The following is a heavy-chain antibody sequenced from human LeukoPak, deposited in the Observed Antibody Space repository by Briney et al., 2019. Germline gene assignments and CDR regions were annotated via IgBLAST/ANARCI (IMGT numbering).Heavy chain of an antibody. J-gene: IGHJ4*02. CDR2: IYGGGST. V-gene: IGHV3-66*02. D-gene: IGHD3-3*01. CDR1: GLTVSTNY. Sequence: GGFLRLSCAVSGLTVSTNYMTWVRQAPGKGLECVSVIYGGGSTYYADSVKGRFTISRDNSKNTLYLQMNSLRAEDTAVYYCAREGVAQLDYWGQGTLVTVSS. CDR3: AREGVAQLDY.